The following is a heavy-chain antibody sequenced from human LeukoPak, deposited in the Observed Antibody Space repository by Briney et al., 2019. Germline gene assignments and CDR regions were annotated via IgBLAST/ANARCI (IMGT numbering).Heavy chain of an antibody. V-gene: IGHV3-72*01. CDR2: TRNKANSNTT. J-gene: IGHJ4*02. D-gene: IGHD4-17*01. Sequence: GGSLRLSCAASGFTFSDHCMDWVRQAPGKGLEWVGRTRNKANSNTTEYAAYEKGRFTITRDDSKISLYLQMNSLKTEDTAVYYCARGRVTTLYYFDYWGQGTLVTVSS. CDR1: GFTFSDHC. CDR3: ARGRVTTLYYFDY.